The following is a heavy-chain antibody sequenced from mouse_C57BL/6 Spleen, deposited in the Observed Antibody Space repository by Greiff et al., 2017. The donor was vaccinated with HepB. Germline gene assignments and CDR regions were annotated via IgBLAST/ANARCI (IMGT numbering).Heavy chain of an antibody. V-gene: IGHV5-6*01. CDR3: ARREGVLGYFDY. Sequence: EVQLVESGGDLVKPGGSLKLSCAASGFTFSSYGMSWVRQTPDKRLEWVATISSGGSYTYYPDSVKGRFTISRDNAKNTLYLQMSSLKSEDTAMYYCARREGVLGYFDYWGQGTTLTVSS. CDR1: GFTFSSYG. CDR2: ISSGGSYT. D-gene: IGHD1-1*01. J-gene: IGHJ2*01.